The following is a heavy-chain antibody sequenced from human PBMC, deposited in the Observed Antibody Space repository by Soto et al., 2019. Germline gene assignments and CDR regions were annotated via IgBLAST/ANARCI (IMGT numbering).Heavy chain of an antibody. CDR3: ARDTTDLRGWLVHDAFDI. Sequence: GGSLRLSCAASGFTVSSNYMSWVRQAPGKGLEWVSVIYSGGSTYYADSVKGRFTISRHNSKNTLYLQMNSLRAEDTAVYYCARDTTDLRGWLVHDAFDIWGQGTMVTVSS. CDR1: GFTVSSNY. J-gene: IGHJ3*02. D-gene: IGHD6-19*01. CDR2: IYSGGST. V-gene: IGHV3-53*04.